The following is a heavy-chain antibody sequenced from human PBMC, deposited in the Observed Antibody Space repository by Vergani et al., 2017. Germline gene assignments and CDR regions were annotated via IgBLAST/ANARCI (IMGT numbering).Heavy chain of an antibody. CDR1: GFTFSSYS. CDR2: ISNSSSYI. D-gene: IGHD3-10*01. CDR3: AREKVTMVRGVTYYYYGMDV. V-gene: IGHV3-21*01. J-gene: IGHJ6*01. Sequence: EVQLVESGGGLVKPGGSLRLSCAASGFTFSSYSMNWVRQAPGKGLEWVSSISNSSSYISYEDSVKGRFTISGDNAKNSLYQQMNSLRAEDTAVYYCAREKVTMVRGVTYYYYGMDVWGQGP.